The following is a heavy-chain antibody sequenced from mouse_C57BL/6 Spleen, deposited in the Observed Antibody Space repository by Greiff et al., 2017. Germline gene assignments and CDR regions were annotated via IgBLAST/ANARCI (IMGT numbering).Heavy chain of an antibody. CDR3: AKGPYDYDGYFDV. D-gene: IGHD2-4*01. CDR2: IYPGSGNT. J-gene: IGHJ1*03. CDR1: GYTFTDYY. Sequence: VQLQQSGAELVRPGASVKLSCKASGYTFTDYYINWVKQRPGQGLEWIARIYPGSGNTYYNEKLQGKATLTAEKSSSTAYMQLSSLTSEDSAVYFCAKGPYDYDGYFDVWGTGTTVTVSS. V-gene: IGHV1-76*01.